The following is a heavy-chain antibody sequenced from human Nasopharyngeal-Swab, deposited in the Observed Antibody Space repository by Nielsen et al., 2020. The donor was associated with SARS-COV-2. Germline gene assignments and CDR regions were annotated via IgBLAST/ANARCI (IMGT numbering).Heavy chain of an antibody. CDR3: ARMYSTGYYYYGMDV. CDR1: GFPLSASGMC. J-gene: IGHJ6*02. D-gene: IGHD3-10*01. CDR2: INWDDHI. Sequence: SGPTLVKPTQTLTLTCTFSGFPLSASGMCVTWIRQTPGKALEWLALINWDDHIYYSTSLRTRLNISKDTSKNQVVLTMTNMDPVDTGTYYCARMYSTGYYYYGMDVWGQGTTVTVSS. V-gene: IGHV2-70*01.